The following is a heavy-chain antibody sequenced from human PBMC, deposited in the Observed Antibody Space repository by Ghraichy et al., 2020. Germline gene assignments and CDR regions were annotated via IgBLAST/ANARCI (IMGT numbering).Heavy chain of an antibody. V-gene: IGHV3-74*01. CDR1: GLSLDYFW. D-gene: IGHD1-14*01. CDR3: IIGGPAVDTVLSTGVY. CDR2: INDAGTRT. Sequence: GGSLRLSCVGSGLSLDYFWIHWVRQVPGKGLVWVSRINDAGTRTDYADPVKGRFTISRDNAQNTIYLQMNRLRVDDSAVYYCIIGGPAVDTVLSTGVYWGQGTLVTVSS. J-gene: IGHJ4*02.